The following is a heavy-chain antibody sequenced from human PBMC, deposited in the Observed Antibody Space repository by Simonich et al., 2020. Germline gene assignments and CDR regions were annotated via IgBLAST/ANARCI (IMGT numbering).Heavy chain of an antibody. CDR2: IYYRGST. CDR1: GGSISSYY. J-gene: IGHJ4*02. Sequence: QVQLQESGPGLVKPSETLSLTCTVSGGSISSYYWSWVRPPPGKGLEWIGNIYYRGSTHYNPPRKSRVTISVDTSKNQFSLKLSSVTAADTAVYYCARHDRWLQFYFDYWGQGTLVTVSS. V-gene: IGHV4-59*08. CDR3: ARHDRWLQFYFDY. D-gene: IGHD5-12*01.